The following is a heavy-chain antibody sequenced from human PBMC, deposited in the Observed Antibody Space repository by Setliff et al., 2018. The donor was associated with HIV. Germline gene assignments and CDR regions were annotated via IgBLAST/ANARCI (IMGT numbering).Heavy chain of an antibody. D-gene: IGHD3-9*01. Sequence: PSETLSLTCNVSGDSIDRYYWGWIRQPPGKGLEWIGSIYYSGSTYYNPSLKSRVTISVDTSKNQFSLKLSSVTAADTAVYYCARQGAGIQVRYFDWPWDPWTLDFDIWGRGTLVTVPQ. V-gene: IGHV4-39*01. CDR2: IYYSGST. J-gene: IGHJ2*01. CDR3: ARQGAGIQVRYFDWPWDPWTLDFDI. CDR1: GDSIDRYY.